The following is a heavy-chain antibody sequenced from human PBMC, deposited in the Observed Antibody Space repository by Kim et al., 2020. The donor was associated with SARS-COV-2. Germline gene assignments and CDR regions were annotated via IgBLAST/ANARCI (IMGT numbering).Heavy chain of an antibody. V-gene: IGHV3-49*04. J-gene: IGHJ5*02. CDR1: GVPFGDRI. D-gene: IGHD4-17*01. CDR2: IRTKAEGGTT. CDR3: RPGHYADR. Sequence: GGSLRLSCITSGVPFGDRIMNWVRQAPGEGLEWIGFIRTKAEGGTTEYAASVKGRFTVSRDDSKSIAYLQMSSLKIEDTAVYYCRPGHYADRWGPGTLVTVSS.